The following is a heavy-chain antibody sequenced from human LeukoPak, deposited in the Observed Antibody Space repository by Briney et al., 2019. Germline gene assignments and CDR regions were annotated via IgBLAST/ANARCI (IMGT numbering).Heavy chain of an antibody. D-gene: IGHD2-15*01. CDR2: IYTSGTT. CDR1: GGSISSYY. J-gene: IGHJ4*02. CDR3: ARTNPRAATFDY. Sequence: SGTCSLTGAVSGGSISSYYGSGIRQPPGKGLGWIGRIYTSGTTNYNPSLKSRVTMSVDTSKNQFSLYLNSVTAADRAVYYCARTNPRAATFDYWGQGTLVTVSS. V-gene: IGHV4-4*07.